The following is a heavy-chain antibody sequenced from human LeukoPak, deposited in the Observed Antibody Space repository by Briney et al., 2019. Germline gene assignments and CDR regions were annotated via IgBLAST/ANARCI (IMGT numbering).Heavy chain of an antibody. J-gene: IGHJ4*02. CDR2: ISYDGSNK. Sequence: GSLRLSCAASGFTFSSYAMHWVRQAPGKGLEWVAVISYDGSNKYYADSVKGRFTISRDNSKNTLYLQMNSLRAEDTAVYYCARDYGEGSYYFDYWGQGTLFTVSS. CDR1: GFTFSSYA. V-gene: IGHV3-30*04. CDR3: ARDYGEGSYYFDY. D-gene: IGHD3-16*01.